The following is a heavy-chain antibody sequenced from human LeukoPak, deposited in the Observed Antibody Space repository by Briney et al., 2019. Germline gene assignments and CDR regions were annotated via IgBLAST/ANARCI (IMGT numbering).Heavy chain of an antibody. D-gene: IGHD5-12*01. Sequence: PGGSLRLSCAASGFTFSNYAMSWVRQAPGKGLEWVSAISGSGGSTYYADSVKGRFTISRDNSKRTMSLQMNSLRPEDTAVYHCAKEVASYYMDVWGKGTTVTVSS. J-gene: IGHJ6*03. CDR1: GFTFSNYA. V-gene: IGHV3-23*01. CDR2: ISGSGGST. CDR3: AKEVASYYMDV.